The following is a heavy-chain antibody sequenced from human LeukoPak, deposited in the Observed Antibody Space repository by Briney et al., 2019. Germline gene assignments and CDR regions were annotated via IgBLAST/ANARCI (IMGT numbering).Heavy chain of an antibody. D-gene: IGHD3-10*02. CDR3: ARDPSLFGELFDY. CDR2: IKQDGSEK. V-gene: IGHV3-7*01. J-gene: IGHJ4*02. Sequence: GGSLRLSCAASGFTFSSYWMSWVRQAPGKGLEWVANIKQDGSEKYYVDSVKGRFTISRDNAKNSLYLQMNSLRAEDTAVYYCARDPSLFGELFDYWGQGTLVTVSS. CDR1: GFTFSSYW.